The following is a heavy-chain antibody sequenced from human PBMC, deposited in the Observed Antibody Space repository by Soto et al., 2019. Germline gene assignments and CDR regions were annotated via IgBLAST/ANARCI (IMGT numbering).Heavy chain of an antibody. J-gene: IGHJ2*01. D-gene: IGHD4-17*01. CDR2: IIPILGIA. Sequence: QVQLVQSGAEVKKPGSSVKVSCKASGGTFSSYTISWVRQAPGQGLEWMGRIIPILGIANYAQKFQGRVTITAVKSTSTAYMELSRLRCEDTAVYYCARSFYGDYVEISGDWDFDLWGRGPLVTVSS. CDR1: GGTFSSYT. V-gene: IGHV1-69*02. CDR3: ARSFYGDYVEISGDWDFDL.